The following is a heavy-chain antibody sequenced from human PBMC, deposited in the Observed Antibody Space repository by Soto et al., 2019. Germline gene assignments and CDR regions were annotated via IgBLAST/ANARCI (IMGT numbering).Heavy chain of an antibody. CDR3: GRDAAFDF. D-gene: IGHD2-2*01. CDR1: GFTFDAYP. V-gene: IGHV3-9*01. CDR2: LAWDGGSI. J-gene: IGHJ3*01. Sequence: EVQLVESGGGLVQPGRSLRLSCAASGFTFDAYPMHWVRQAPGKGLEWVAGLAWDGGSIEYVDSVEGRFTISRDNAKNSLYLQMSSLRDEDTALYYCGRDAAFDFWGQGTQVTVSS.